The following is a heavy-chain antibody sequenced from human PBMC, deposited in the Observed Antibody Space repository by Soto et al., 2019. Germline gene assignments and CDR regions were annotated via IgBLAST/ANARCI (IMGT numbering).Heavy chain of an antibody. D-gene: IGHD3-3*01. CDR2: ISGYNGHT. J-gene: IGHJ4*02. CDR3: ASRLEEWLLYQFDY. Sequence: QVPLVQSGAEVKKPGASVKVSCQTSGYTFSSYSISWVRQAPGQGLEWMGWISGYNGHTNYAQNLQGRVTMTTDTSTRTAYMELRSLRSDDTAVYYCASRLEEWLLYQFDYWGQGTLVTVSS. V-gene: IGHV1-18*01. CDR1: GYTFSSYS.